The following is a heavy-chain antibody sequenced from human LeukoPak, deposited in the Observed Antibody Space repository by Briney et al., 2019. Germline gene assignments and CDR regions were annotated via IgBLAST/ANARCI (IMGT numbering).Heavy chain of an antibody. CDR3: AILRGGNPWVPIDY. Sequence: GGSLRLSCAASGFTFSSYAMSWVRQAPGKGLEWVSAISGSGGSTYYADSVKGRFTISRDNSKNTLYLQMNSLRAEDTAVYYCAILRGGNPWVPIDYWGQGTLVTVSS. V-gene: IGHV3-23*01. CDR1: GFTFSSYA. CDR2: ISGSGGST. J-gene: IGHJ4*02. D-gene: IGHD4-23*01.